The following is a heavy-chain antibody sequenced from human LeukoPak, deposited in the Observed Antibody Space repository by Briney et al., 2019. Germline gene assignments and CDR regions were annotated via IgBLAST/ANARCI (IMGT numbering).Heavy chain of an antibody. V-gene: IGHV3-30*18. CDR2: ISYDGSNK. J-gene: IGHJ4*02. Sequence: PGGSLRLSCAASGFTFSSYGMHWVRQAPGKGLEWVAVISYDGSNKYYADSVKGRFTISRDNSKNTLYLQMSSLRAEDTAVYYCAKVVWFGELWGGFDYWGQGTLVTVSS. D-gene: IGHD3-10*01. CDR3: AKVVWFGELWGGFDY. CDR1: GFTFSSYG.